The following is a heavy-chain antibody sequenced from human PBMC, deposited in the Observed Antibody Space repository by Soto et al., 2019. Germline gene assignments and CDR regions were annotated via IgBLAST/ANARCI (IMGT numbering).Heavy chain of an antibody. D-gene: IGHD5-12*01. V-gene: IGHV1-69*12. J-gene: IGHJ6*02. CDR3: ATLPMATITDYYGMDV. CDR2: IIPILGTA. Sequence: QVQLVQSGAEVKKPGSSVKVSCKASGGTFSSYAISWVRQAPGQGLEWMGGIIPILGTANYAQKFQGRVTITADESTSTAYMELSSLRSEDTAVYYCATLPMATITDYYGMDVWGQGTTVTVSS. CDR1: GGTFSSYA.